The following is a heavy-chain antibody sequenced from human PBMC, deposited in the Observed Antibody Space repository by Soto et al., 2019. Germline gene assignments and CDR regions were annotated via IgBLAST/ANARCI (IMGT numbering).Heavy chain of an antibody. CDR2: ISWNSGSI. V-gene: IGHV3-9*01. CDR1: GFTFDDYA. J-gene: IGHJ4*02. D-gene: IGHD6-19*01. CDR3: ALGASPSGIAVAGRGGYFDY. Sequence: GGSLRLSCAASGFTFDDYAMHWVRQAPGKGLEWVSGISWNSGSIGYADSVKGRFTISRDNAKNSLYLQMNSLRAEDTALYYCALGASPSGIAVAGRGGYFDYWGQGTLVTVSS.